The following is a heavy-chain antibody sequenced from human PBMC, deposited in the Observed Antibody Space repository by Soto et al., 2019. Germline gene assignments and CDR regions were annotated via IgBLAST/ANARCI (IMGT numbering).Heavy chain of an antibody. V-gene: IGHV1-2*02. Sequence: ASVKVSCKASGYSLTDYFIHWVRQAPGQGPEWMGWINPNNGDTSSEQNFRGRVSLSRDTSTSTAYMELSGLRSDDTAMYYCARSSGSYSYYGMDVWGQGTTVTVSS. CDR2: INPNNGDT. CDR1: GYSLTDYF. CDR3: ARSSGSYSYYGMDV. J-gene: IGHJ6*02. D-gene: IGHD1-26*01.